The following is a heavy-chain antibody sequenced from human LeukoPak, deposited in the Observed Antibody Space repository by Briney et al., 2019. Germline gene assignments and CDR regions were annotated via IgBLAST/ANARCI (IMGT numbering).Heavy chain of an antibody. J-gene: IGHJ4*02. CDR2: INVYNGYT. CDR1: GYTFRSYA. D-gene: IGHD2-2*01. Sequence: GASVKVSCKTSGYTFRSYAISWVRQAPGQGLERMDWINVYNGYTSYARNFQGRVTMTTDTSTSTAYMEVRSLRSDDTAVYYCARVECSSTTCYDDYWGQGTLVIVSS. CDR3: ARVECSSTTCYDDY. V-gene: IGHV1-18*01.